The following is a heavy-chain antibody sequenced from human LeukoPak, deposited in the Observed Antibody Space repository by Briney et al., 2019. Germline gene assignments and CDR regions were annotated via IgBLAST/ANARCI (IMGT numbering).Heavy chain of an antibody. J-gene: IGHJ4*02. D-gene: IGHD2-2*02. Sequence: PGGSLRLSCAASGFIFSNSAIHWVRQSPGKGLEWVAFISEDGTKKFYVDSVKDRFTISRDNSKNTLYLQMTSLGPEDTAVYYCAKDILPGVGSFDYWGQGTLVTVSS. CDR3: AKDILPGVGSFDY. V-gene: IGHV3-30*02. CDR2: ISEDGTKK. CDR1: GFIFSNSA.